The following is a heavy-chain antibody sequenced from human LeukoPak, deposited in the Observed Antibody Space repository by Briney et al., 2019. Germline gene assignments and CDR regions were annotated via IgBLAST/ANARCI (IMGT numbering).Heavy chain of an antibody. V-gene: IGHV3-23*01. CDR1: GFTFSSYA. Sequence: GGSLRLSCAASGFTFSSYAMSWVRQAPGKGLEWVSAISGSGGSTYYADSVKGRFTISRDNSKNTLYLQMNSLRAEDTAVYYRAKDLRWPSRNYWGQGTLVTVSS. D-gene: IGHD4-17*01. CDR3: AKDLRWPSRNY. J-gene: IGHJ4*02. CDR2: ISGSGGST.